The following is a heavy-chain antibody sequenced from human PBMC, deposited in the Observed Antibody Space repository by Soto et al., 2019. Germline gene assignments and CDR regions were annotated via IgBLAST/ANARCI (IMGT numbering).Heavy chain of an antibody. CDR3: AIGYCSSTSCLWDYYYYYMDV. Sequence: ASVKVSCKASGYTFTSYAMHWVRQAPGQRLEWMGWINAGNGNTKYSQKFQGRVTITRDTSASTAYMELSSLRSEDTAVYYCAIGYCSSTSCLWDYYYYYMDVWGKGTTVTVSS. D-gene: IGHD2-2*01. J-gene: IGHJ6*03. V-gene: IGHV1-3*01. CDR2: INAGNGNT. CDR1: GYTFTSYA.